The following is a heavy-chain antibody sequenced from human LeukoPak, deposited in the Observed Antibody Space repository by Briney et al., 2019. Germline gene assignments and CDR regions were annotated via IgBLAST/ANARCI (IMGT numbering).Heavy chain of an antibody. Sequence: SETLSLTCTVSGGSISSSSYYWGWIRQPPGKGLEWLGTISYSGSTYYNPSLKSRVTISVDTSKNHFSLKLSSVTAADTAVYFCARQNGGYDYFDYWGQGTLVTVSS. CDR1: GGSISSSSYY. J-gene: IGHJ4*02. CDR2: ISYSGST. CDR3: ARQNGGYDYFDY. V-gene: IGHV4-39*01. D-gene: IGHD5-12*01.